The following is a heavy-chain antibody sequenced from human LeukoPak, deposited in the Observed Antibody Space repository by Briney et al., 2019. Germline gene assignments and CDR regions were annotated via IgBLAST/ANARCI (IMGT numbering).Heavy chain of an antibody. CDR3: ARASQVVTIRAYYYYYMDV. CDR1: GGTFSSYA. CDR2: IIPIFGTA. Sequence: SVKVSCKASGGTFSSYAISWVRQAPGQGLEWMGGIIPIFGTANYAQKFQGRVTITADESTSTAYMELSSLRSEDTAVYYCARASQVVTIRAYYYYYMDVWGKGTTVTVSS. V-gene: IGHV1-69*13. J-gene: IGHJ6*03. D-gene: IGHD5-12*01.